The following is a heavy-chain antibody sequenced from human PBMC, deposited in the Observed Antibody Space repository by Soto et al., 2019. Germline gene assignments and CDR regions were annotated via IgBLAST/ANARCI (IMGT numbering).Heavy chain of an antibody. V-gene: IGHV4-61*01. CDR1: GGSVSSGSYY. Sequence: SETLSLTCTVSGGSVSSGSYYWSWIRQPPGKGLEWIGYIYYSGSTNYNPSLKSRATISVDTSKNQFSLKLSSVTAADTAVYYCARAYCGGDCYSGNWFDPWGQGTLATVSS. CDR2: IYYSGST. J-gene: IGHJ5*02. CDR3: ARAYCGGDCYSGNWFDP. D-gene: IGHD2-21*02.